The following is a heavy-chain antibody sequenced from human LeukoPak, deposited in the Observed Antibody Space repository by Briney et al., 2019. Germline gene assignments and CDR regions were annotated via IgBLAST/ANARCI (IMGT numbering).Heavy chain of an antibody. CDR2: INTNTGNP. D-gene: IGHD6-19*01. CDR3: AREYSSGWPKPYYFDY. CDR1: GYTFTSYA. J-gene: IGHJ4*02. Sequence: ASVKVSCKASGYTFTSYAMNWVRQAPGQGLEWMGWINTNTGNPTYAQGFTGRFVFSLDTSVSTAYLQISSLKAEDTAVYYCAREYSSGWPKPYYFDYWGQGTLVTVSS. V-gene: IGHV7-4-1*02.